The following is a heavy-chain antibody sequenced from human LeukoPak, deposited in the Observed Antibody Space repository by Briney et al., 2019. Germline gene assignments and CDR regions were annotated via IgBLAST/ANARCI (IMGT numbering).Heavy chain of an antibody. CDR2: IYYSGST. V-gene: IGHV4-39*07. CDR1: GGSISSSSYY. J-gene: IGHJ3*02. D-gene: IGHD1-1*01. CDR3: ARVEGWDNWNDAPDAFDI. Sequence: PSETLSLTCTVSGGSISSSSYYWGWIRQPPGKGLEWIGSIYYSGSTYYNPSLKSRVTISVDTSKNQFSLKLSSVTAADTAVYYCARVEGWDNWNDAPDAFDIWGQGTMVTVSS.